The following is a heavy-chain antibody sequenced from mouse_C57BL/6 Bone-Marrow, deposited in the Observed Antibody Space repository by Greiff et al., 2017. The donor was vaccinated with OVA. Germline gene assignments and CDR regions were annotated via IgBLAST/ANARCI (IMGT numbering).Heavy chain of an antibody. Sequence: DVKLEESGAELVRPGASVKLSCTASGFNIKDDYMHWVKQRPEQGLEWIGRIDPENGDTDYEAKFKGKATITADTSSNTAYLPLRSLTSEDSAVFDCTLYSMDYWGQGTSVTVSS. CDR1: GFNIKDDY. J-gene: IGHJ4*01. V-gene: IGHV14-4*01. CDR3: TLYSMDY. CDR2: IDPENGDT.